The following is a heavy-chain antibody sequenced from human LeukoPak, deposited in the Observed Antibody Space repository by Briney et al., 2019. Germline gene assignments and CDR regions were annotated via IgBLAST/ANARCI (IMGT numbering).Heavy chain of an antibody. Sequence: SETLSLTCAVYGGSFTDFYWSWIRQPPGKGLEWIGKINHSESTNYNPSLKSRVTMSIDTSKNQFSLRLSSVTAADTAVYYCARGSNSLNYFYYYYMDVWGKGTTVTVSS. J-gene: IGHJ6*03. CDR2: INHSEST. CDR1: GGSFTDFY. CDR3: ARGSNSLNYFYYYYMDV. V-gene: IGHV4-34*01. D-gene: IGHD3-9*01.